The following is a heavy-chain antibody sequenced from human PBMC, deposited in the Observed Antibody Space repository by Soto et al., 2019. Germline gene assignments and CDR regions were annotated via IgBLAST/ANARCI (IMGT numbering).Heavy chain of an antibody. CDR1: GFTFSNYA. Sequence: SLRLSCAASGFTFSNYAMHWVRQAPGEGLEWVAVISFDGTNKQYPDSVQGRFTISRDNSKNTLFLQMNSLRAEDTAVYYCARDQRGGSFNWFDPWGQGTPVTVSS. CDR2: ISFDGTNK. D-gene: IGHD6-25*01. V-gene: IGHV3-30-3*01. CDR3: ARDQRGGSFNWFDP. J-gene: IGHJ5*02.